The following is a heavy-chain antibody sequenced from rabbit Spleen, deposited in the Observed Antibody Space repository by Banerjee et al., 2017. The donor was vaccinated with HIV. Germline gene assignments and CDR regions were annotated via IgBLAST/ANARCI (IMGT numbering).Heavy chain of an antibody. CDR1: GVSFNDKDV. Sequence: QEQLEESGGGLVKPEGSLTLTCKASGVSFNDKDVMCWVRQAPGKGLEWIACIYGGSGGSTYYANWAKGRVTISRISSTTVSLQMTSLTNADTATYFCARDTSSSFSSYGMDLWGQGTLVTVS. CDR2: IYGGSGGST. CDR3: ARDTSSSFSSYGMDL. J-gene: IGHJ6*01. D-gene: IGHD1-1*01. V-gene: IGHV1S45*01.